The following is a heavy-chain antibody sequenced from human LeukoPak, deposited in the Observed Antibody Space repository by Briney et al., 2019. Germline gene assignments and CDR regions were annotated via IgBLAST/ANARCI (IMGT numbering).Heavy chain of an antibody. CDR3: VRRYNSGPYYFDY. CDR2: VYYSGIT. J-gene: IGHJ4*02. Sequence: PSETLSLTCTVSGGSISSYYWSWIRQPPGKGLEWIGFVYYSGITSYNPSLKSRVTISVDTSKNHFSLKLTSFTAADTPVYYCVRRYNSGPYYFDYWGQGTLVTVSS. CDR1: GGSISSYY. D-gene: IGHD5-18*01. V-gene: IGHV4-59*01.